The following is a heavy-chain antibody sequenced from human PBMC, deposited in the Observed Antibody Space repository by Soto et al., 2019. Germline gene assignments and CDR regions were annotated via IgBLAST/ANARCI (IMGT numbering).Heavy chain of an antibody. J-gene: IGHJ4*02. CDR3: SKGGSYWTGDYFDY. CDR2: ISYDGSNK. Sequence: QVQLVESGGGVVQPGRSLRLSCAASGFTFSSYGMHWVRQAPGKGLEWVAVISYDGSNKYYADSVKGRFTISRDNSKNTVYLQKNSLRAEDTAGYYCSKGGSYWTGDYFDYWGQGTLVTVSS. D-gene: IGHD1-26*01. CDR1: GFTFSSYG. V-gene: IGHV3-30*18.